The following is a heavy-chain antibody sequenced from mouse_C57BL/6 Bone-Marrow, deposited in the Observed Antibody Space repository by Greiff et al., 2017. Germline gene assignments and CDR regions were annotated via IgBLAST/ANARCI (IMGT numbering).Heavy chain of an antibody. CDR1: GYTFTGYC. CDR2: IFPGSGST. CDR3: ARKGLRLRTGDWCAY. J-gene: IGHJ3*01. D-gene: IGHD3-3*01. Sequence: VQLQQSGPELMKPGASVKFSCKATGYTFTGYCIEWVKQRPGHGLEWIGWIFPGSGSTNYNEKFKGKATFTADTSSNTAYMQLSSLTTEDSAMDYCARKGLRLRTGDWCAYWGQGTLVTVSA. V-gene: IGHV1-9*01.